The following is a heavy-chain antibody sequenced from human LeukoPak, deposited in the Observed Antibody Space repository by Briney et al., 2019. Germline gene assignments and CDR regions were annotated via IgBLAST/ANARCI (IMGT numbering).Heavy chain of an antibody. D-gene: IGHD2-2*01. CDR2: ISYRGST. CDR1: GGSVRTFY. Sequence: PSETLSLTCSVSGGSVRTFYWSWIRQAPGKGLEWIGYISYRGSTNYNPSLESRVTLSIDASRDHFSLRLASVTAADTAVYHCARHAPSRRGSYYAPFDSWGQGTLVTVSS. CDR3: ARHAPSRRGSYYAPFDS. J-gene: IGHJ4*02. V-gene: IGHV4-59*08.